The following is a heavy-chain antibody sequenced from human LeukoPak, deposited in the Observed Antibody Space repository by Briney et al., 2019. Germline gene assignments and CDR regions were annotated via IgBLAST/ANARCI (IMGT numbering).Heavy chain of an antibody. CDR2: IFHSGST. CDR1: GGFISSSNW. Sequence: ASETLSLTCAVSGGFISSSNWWSWVRQPPGKGLEWIGEIFHSGSTNYNPSLKSRSTISVDKSKNHFSLKLSSVTAADTAVYYCARFRADSTFDYWGQGTLVTVSS. J-gene: IGHJ4*02. V-gene: IGHV4-4*02. CDR3: ARFRADSTFDY. D-gene: IGHD3-10*01.